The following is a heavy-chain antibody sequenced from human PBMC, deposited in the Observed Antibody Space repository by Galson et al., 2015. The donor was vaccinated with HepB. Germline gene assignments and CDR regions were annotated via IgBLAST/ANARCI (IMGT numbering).Heavy chain of an antibody. CDR3: ARDDYYDRHYYYYGMDV. D-gene: IGHD3-22*01. Sequence: SVKVSCKASGYTFTSYGISWVRQTPGQGLEWMGWISAYNGNTNYAQKLQGRVTMTTDTSTSTAYMELRSLRSDDTAVYYCARDDYYDRHYYYYGMDVWGQGTTVTVSS. CDR2: ISAYNGNT. J-gene: IGHJ6*02. V-gene: IGHV1-18*01. CDR1: GYTFTSYG.